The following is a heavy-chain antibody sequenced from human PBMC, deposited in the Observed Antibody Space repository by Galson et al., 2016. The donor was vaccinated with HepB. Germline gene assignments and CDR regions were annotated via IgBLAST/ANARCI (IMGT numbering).Heavy chain of an antibody. CDR1: GLTFSKYC. CDR3: ARFGVGSNSLFDY. J-gene: IGHJ4*02. CDR2: IKEDGSET. D-gene: IGHD3-10*01. V-gene: IGHV3-7*02. Sequence: SLRLSCAASGLTFSKYCMNWVRQAAGTGLERVANIKEDGSETYYEDAVKGRITISRDNAKNSLHLQMNSLTAEDTAVYYCARFGVGSNSLFDYWGQGTLVTVSS.